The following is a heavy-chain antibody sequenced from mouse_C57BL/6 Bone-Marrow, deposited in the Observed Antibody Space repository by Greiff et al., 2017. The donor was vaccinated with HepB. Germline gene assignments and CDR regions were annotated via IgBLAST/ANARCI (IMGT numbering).Heavy chain of an antibody. CDR2: ISDGGSYT. V-gene: IGHV5-4*01. D-gene: IGHD2-3*01. J-gene: IGHJ3*01. CDR3: AREGAFDGYYPFAY. CDR1: GFTFSSYA. Sequence: EVQLVESGGGLVKPGGSLKLSCAASGFTFSSYAMSWVRQTPEKRLEWVATISDGGSYTYYPDNVKGRFTISRDNAKNNLYLQMSHLKSEDTAMYYCAREGAFDGYYPFAYWGQGTLVTVSA.